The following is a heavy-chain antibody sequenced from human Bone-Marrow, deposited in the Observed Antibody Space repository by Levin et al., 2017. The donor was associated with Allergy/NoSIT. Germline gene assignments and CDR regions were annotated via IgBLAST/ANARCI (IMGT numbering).Heavy chain of an antibody. CDR3: AGGLGEDQQYGDDEHDY. V-gene: IGHV1-2*06. J-gene: IGHJ4*02. CDR2: INPNSGGT. D-gene: IGHD4-17*01. Sequence: ASVKVSCKASGYTFTGYYMHWVRQAPGQGLEWMGRINPNSGGTIYAQKFQGRVTMTRDTSISTAYMELSSLRSDDTAVEYCAGGLGEDQQYGDDEHDYWGQGTLVTVSS. CDR1: GYTFTGYY.